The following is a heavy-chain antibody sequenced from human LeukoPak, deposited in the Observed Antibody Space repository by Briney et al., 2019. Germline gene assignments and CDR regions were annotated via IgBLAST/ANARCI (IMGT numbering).Heavy chain of an antibody. Sequence: GESLKISCKASGYSFSNYWIGWVRQMPGEGLEWMGIIYPSDSDTRYSPSFQGQVTISADKSISTAYLQWSSLKASDTAMYYCARPSNSGYDFWGQGALVTVSS. J-gene: IGHJ4*02. CDR3: ARPSNSGYDF. CDR2: IYPSDSDT. D-gene: IGHD5-12*01. CDR1: GYSFSNYW. V-gene: IGHV5-51*01.